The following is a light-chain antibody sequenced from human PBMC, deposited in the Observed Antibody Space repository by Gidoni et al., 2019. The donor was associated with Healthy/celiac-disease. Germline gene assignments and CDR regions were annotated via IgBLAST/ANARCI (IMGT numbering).Light chain of an antibody. Sequence: EIVMTQSPVTLSVSPGERATLSCRASQTVSSNLAWYQQKPGQAPRLLIYGASTRATGIPARFSGSGSGTEFTLTISSLQSEDFAVYYCQHYNIWPPRGAFGQGTKVEIK. CDR3: QHYNIWPPRGA. CDR1: QTVSSN. J-gene: IGKJ1*01. CDR2: GAS. V-gene: IGKV3-15*01.